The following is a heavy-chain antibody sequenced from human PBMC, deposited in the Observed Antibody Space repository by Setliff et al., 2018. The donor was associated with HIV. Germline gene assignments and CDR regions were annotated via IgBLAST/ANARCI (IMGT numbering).Heavy chain of an antibody. V-gene: IGHV7-4-1*02. Sequence: GASVKVSCKASGYTFTSYAMNWVRQAPGQGLEWMGWINTNTGNPTYAQGFTGRFVFSLDTSVSTAYLQSSSLKAEDTAVYYCARGDRVYDMLTGYHHYYYYYMDVWGKGTTLTVSS. CDR1: GYTFTSYA. D-gene: IGHD3-9*01. CDR3: ARGDRVYDMLTGYHHYYYYYMDV. CDR2: INTNTGNP. J-gene: IGHJ6*03.